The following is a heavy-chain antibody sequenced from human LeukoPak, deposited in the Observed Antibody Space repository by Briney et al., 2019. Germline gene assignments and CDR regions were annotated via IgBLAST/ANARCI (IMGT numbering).Heavy chain of an antibody. CDR1: GGTFRSYA. V-gene: IGHV1-69*01. CDR2: IIPIFGTA. CDR3: ARAESSGPERLVLVHFDY. D-gene: IGHD1-1*01. J-gene: IGHJ4*02. Sequence: ASVKVSCKASGGTFRSYAISWVRQAPGQGLEWMGGIIPIFGTANYAPKFQGRVTITADESTSTAYMELSSLRSEDTAVYYCARAESSGPERLVLVHFDYWGQGTLVTVSS.